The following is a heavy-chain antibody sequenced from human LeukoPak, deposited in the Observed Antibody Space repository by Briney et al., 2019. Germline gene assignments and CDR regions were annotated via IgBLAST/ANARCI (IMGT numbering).Heavy chain of an antibody. CDR3: ARDYTATGGMDV. J-gene: IGHJ6*02. Sequence: GGSLRLSCVASGFTLSTYWTNWVRQAPGKGLEWVANIMQDGSVQHYVDSVKGRFTISRDNAKNSLYLQMNSLRAEDTALYYCARDYTATGGMDVWGQGTTVTVS. V-gene: IGHV3-7*01. D-gene: IGHD2-21*02. CDR1: GFTLSTYW. CDR2: IMQDGSVQ.